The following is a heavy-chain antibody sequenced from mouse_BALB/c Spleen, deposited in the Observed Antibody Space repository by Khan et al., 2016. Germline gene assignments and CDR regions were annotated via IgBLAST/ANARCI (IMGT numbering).Heavy chain of an antibody. D-gene: IGHD2-2*01. J-gene: IGHJ3*01. V-gene: IGHV1-9*01. CDR2: ILPGGGTS. CDR3: ARMRDGYDPWLAY. Sequence: QVQLKESGAELVKPGASVKISCKATGYTFSSYWIEWVKQRPGHGLEWIGEILPGGGTSNYNEKFRGKATFTAAIFSNTANMQLSSLTSEDSVVYYCARMRDGYDPWLAYWGQGTLVTVSA. CDR1: GYTFSSYW.